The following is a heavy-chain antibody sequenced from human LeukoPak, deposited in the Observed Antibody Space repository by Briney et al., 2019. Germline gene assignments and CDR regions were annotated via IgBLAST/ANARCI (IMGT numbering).Heavy chain of an antibody. Sequence: PSETLSLTCTVSGGSISTYYWNWIRQPPGKGLEWIGCIYYSGSTNYNPSLKSRVTISVDTSKNQFSLKLSSVTAADTAVYYCARDIAVAGRDYWGQGTLVTVSS. CDR2: IYYSGST. CDR3: ARDIAVAGRDY. D-gene: IGHD6-19*01. CDR1: GGSISTYY. J-gene: IGHJ4*02. V-gene: IGHV4-59*01.